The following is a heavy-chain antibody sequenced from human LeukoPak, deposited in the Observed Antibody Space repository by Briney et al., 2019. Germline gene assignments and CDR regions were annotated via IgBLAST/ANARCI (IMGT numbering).Heavy chain of an antibody. V-gene: IGHV3-48*03. D-gene: IGHD6-6*01. CDR2: ISSSGTTT. Sequence: GGSLRLSCAASGFTFSSYEMNWVRQAPGKGLEWVSYISSSGTTTYYAASVKGRFTISRDNAKNSLYLQMNSLRAEDTAVYYCATLGSSPTPGYWGQGTLVTVSS. J-gene: IGHJ4*02. CDR1: GFTFSSYE. CDR3: ATLGSSPTPGY.